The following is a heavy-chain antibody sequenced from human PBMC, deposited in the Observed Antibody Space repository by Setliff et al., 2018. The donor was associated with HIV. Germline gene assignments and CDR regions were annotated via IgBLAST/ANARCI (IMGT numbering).Heavy chain of an antibody. CDR1: GYTLTTYA. D-gene: IGHD6-13*01. J-gene: IGHJ4*02. CDR3: ARVGSGWSTFDY. Sequence: SVKVSCKASGYTLTTYAISWVRQAPGQGLEWMGWFNTETGNPMYAQGFRGRFVFSLDTSVSTAFLQINRLKAEDTAKYYCARVGSGWSTFDYWGQGALVTVSS. V-gene: IGHV7-4-1*02. CDR2: FNTETGNP.